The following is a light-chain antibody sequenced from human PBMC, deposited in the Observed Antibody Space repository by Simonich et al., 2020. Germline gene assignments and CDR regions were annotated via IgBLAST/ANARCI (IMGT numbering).Light chain of an antibody. V-gene: IGLV2-14*01. J-gene: IGLJ3*02. Sequence: QSALTQTASVSGSPGQSITISCPGTSSDVGGYNYVSWYQQHPDKAPKLNIYDVRKRPSGVSNRVSGSKSGNTASLTISGLQAEYDADYYCSSYTSSSFWVFGGGTKLTVL. CDR1: SSDVGGYNY. CDR3: SSYTSSSFWV. CDR2: DVR.